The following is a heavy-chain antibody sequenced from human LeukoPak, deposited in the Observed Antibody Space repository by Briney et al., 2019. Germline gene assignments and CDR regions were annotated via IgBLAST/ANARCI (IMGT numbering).Heavy chain of an antibody. J-gene: IGHJ3*02. V-gene: IGHV4-34*01. CDR2: INHTGST. CDR3: AREWGHYYGSGSYNYGAFDI. CDR1: GGSFSVYY. D-gene: IGHD3-10*01. Sequence: TSETLSLTCAVYGGSFSVYYWSGIHQSPGKGLEWIGEINHTGSTNYTPSLKSRVTISVDTSKNQFSLRLSSVTAADTAVYYCAREWGHYYGSGSYNYGAFDIWGQGTMVTVSS.